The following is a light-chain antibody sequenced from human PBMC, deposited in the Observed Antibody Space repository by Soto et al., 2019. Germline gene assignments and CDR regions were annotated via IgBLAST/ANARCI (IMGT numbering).Light chain of an antibody. Sequence: DLPMTQSPSSLSASVGDRVTITCRASQSISSCLNWYQQKPGKAPKLLIYAASNLQTGVPSRFSGSESGTDFILTISSLHPEDFATYYCQQIYVAPVTFGQGTKVEIK. CDR3: QQIYVAPVT. J-gene: IGKJ1*01. CDR2: AAS. CDR1: QSISSC. V-gene: IGKV1-39*01.